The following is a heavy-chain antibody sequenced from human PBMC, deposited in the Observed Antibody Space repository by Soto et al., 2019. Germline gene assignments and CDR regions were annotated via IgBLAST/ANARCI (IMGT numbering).Heavy chain of an antibody. CDR1: GYTLTTYG. Sequence: ASVKVSCKASGYTLTTYGINWLRQAPGQGLEWMGWISAYDGNTNYEQKLQDRVTMTTDTPTTTAYLELRSLRSDDTAVYYCATTPEGYCASSACTFAYWGQGTPVTVSS. CDR2: ISAYDGNT. CDR3: ATTPEGYCASSACTFAY. V-gene: IGHV1-18*04. J-gene: IGHJ4*02. D-gene: IGHD2-8*02.